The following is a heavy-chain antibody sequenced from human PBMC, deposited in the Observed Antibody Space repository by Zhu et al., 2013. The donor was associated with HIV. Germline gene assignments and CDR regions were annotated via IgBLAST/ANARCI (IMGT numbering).Heavy chain of an antibody. CDR3: TRDLNYYGGTPSPGFS. Sequence: QVQLVQSGAEVKKPGASVKVSCKASGYTFISYGISWVRQAPGQGLEWMGWISAYNGNTNYAQKLQGRVTMTTDTSTTTAYMELRSLRSDDTAVYYCTRDLNYYGGTPSPGFSWGQGTLVTVSS. J-gene: IGHJ5*02. D-gene: IGHD4-17*01. V-gene: IGHV1-18*01. CDR2: ISAYNGNT. CDR1: GYTFISYG.